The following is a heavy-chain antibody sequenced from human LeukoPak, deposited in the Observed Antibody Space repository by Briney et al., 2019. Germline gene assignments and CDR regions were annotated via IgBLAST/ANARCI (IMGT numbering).Heavy chain of an antibody. Sequence: SGGSLRLSCAASGFIFSSYSMNWVRQAPGKGLEWVSSISSSSSYIYYADSVKGRFTISRDNAKNSLYLQMNSLRAEDTAVYYCARDFATWFGESYLAYYMDVWGKGTTVTISS. CDR2: ISSSSSYI. CDR3: ARDFATWFGESYLAYYMDV. V-gene: IGHV3-21*01. J-gene: IGHJ6*03. CDR1: GFIFSSYS. D-gene: IGHD3-10*01.